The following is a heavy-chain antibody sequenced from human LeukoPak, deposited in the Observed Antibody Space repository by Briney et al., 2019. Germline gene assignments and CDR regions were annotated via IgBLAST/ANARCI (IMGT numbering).Heavy chain of an antibody. CDR1: GFTFSSYN. Sequence: PGGSLRLSCAASGFTFSSYNMNWVRQAPGKGLEWVSSIGTSSSYIYYADSVKGRFNISRDNAKNSLYLQMNSLRAEDTAVYYCARGRLPMGYYDSSGYYSSFDYWGQGTLVTVSS. J-gene: IGHJ4*02. V-gene: IGHV3-21*01. CDR2: IGTSSSYI. D-gene: IGHD3-22*01. CDR3: ARGRLPMGYYDSSGYYSSFDY.